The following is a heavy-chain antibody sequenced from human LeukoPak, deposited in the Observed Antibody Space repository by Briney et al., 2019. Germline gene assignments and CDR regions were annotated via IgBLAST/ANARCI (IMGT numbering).Heavy chain of an antibody. CDR2: ISGSGGST. CDR3: AHAKGSAYSGYLDY. CDR1: GFTFSSYA. D-gene: IGHD1-26*01. J-gene: IGHJ4*02. V-gene: IGHV3-23*01. Sequence: GGSLRLSCAASGFTFSSYAMSWVRQAPGKGLEWVSAISGSGGSTYYADSVKGRFTISRDNSKNTLYLQMNSLRAEDTAVYYCAHAKGSAYSGYLDYWGQGTLVTVS.